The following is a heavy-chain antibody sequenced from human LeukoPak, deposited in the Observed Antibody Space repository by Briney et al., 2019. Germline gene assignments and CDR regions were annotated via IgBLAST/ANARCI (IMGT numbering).Heavy chain of an antibody. J-gene: IGHJ6*03. CDR2: IIPIFGTA. Sequence: GASVKVSCKASGGTFSSYAISWVRQAPGQGLEWMGGIIPIFGTANYAQKFQGRVTITADESTSTAYMDLSSLRSEDTAVYYCASPYADYYYMDVWGKGTTVTVSS. V-gene: IGHV1-69*13. CDR1: GGTFSSYA. D-gene: IGHD4-17*01. CDR3: ASPYADYYYMDV.